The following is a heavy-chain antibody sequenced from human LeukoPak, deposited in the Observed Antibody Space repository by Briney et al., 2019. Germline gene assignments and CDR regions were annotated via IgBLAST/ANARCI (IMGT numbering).Heavy chain of an antibody. CDR1: GFTFSSYA. D-gene: IGHD1-26*01. V-gene: IGHV3-23*01. Sequence: GGSLRLSCAASGFTFSSYAMSWVRQAPGKGLEWVSGISASGDVTFHADPVKGRFTIPRDNSKNTLYLQMNSLRAEDTAEYYCAKSLLTTASGTGRAFDIWGQGTMVTVSS. CDR2: ISASGDVT. CDR3: AKSLLTTASGTGRAFDI. J-gene: IGHJ3*02.